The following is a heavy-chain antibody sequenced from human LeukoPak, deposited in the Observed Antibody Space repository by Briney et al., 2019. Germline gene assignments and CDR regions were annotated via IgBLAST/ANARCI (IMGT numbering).Heavy chain of an antibody. CDR3: AAMVRGVIIPLDAFDI. D-gene: IGHD3-10*01. CDR2: ISSSSSYI. Sequence: SGGSLRLSCAASGFTFSSYSMNWVRQAPGKGLEWVSSISSSSSYIYYADSVKGRSTISRDNAKNSLYLQMNSLRAEDTAVYYCAAMVRGVIIPLDAFDIWGQGTMVTVSS. V-gene: IGHV3-21*01. J-gene: IGHJ3*02. CDR1: GFTFSSYS.